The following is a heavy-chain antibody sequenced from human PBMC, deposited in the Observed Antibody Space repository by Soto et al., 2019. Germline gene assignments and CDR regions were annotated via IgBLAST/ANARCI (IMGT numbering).Heavy chain of an antibody. CDR3: ARVAALIPIFHGLDA. D-gene: IGHD3-3*01. CDR1: GYTFTKYA. Sequence: QVQLVQSGAEVKKPGASVKVSCKASGYTFTKYAITWVRQAPGHGLEWLGWISGYNGNTHFAQRLQGRVNMTADTSTSTAYMEVTSLRPDDTAIYYCARVAALIPIFHGLDAWGQGTTVTVSS. J-gene: IGHJ6*02. V-gene: IGHV1-18*01. CDR2: ISGYNGNT.